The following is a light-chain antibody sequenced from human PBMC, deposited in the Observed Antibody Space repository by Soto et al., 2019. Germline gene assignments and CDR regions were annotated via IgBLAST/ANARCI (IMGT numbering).Light chain of an antibody. J-gene: IGLJ2*01. V-gene: IGLV1-40*01. Sequence: QSVLTQPPSVSGAPGQRVTISCTGSRSNIGAGNDVHWYKQLPGTAPKLLIYGNSNRPSGVPDRFSGSKSGTSASLAITGLQAEDEADYYCQSYDSSLSGSVFGGGTQLTVL. CDR2: GNS. CDR3: QSYDSSLSGSV. CDR1: RSNIGAGND.